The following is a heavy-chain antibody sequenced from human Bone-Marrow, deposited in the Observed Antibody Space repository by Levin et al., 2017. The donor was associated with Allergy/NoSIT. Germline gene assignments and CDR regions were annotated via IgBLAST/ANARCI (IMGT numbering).Heavy chain of an antibody. Sequence: GGSLRLSCSGSGFTFSSYAMHWVRQAPGKGLEYVSGFSRNGSSTHYADSVKGRFTISRDNSKNTLYLQMSSLRAEDTAVYYCVKEGGSIVVVPAAHRSYSFYMDVWGKGTTVTVSS. CDR3: VKEGGSIVVVPAAHRSYSFYMDV. CDR2: FSRNGSST. J-gene: IGHJ6*03. D-gene: IGHD2-2*01. CDR1: GFTFSSYA. V-gene: IGHV3-64D*06.